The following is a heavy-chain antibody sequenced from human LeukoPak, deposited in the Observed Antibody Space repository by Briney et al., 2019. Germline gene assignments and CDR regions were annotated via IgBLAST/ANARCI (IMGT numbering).Heavy chain of an antibody. D-gene: IGHD3-10*01. CDR3: ARDKNGSGSILDY. Sequence: GGSLRLSCAASGFTFSSYSMNWVRQAPGKGLEWVSSISSSSSYIYYADSVKGRFTISRDNAKNSLYLQMNSLRAEDTAVYYCARDKNGSGSILDYGAQGTLVTVSS. CDR2: ISSSSSYI. J-gene: IGHJ4*02. V-gene: IGHV3-21*01. CDR1: GFTFSSYS.